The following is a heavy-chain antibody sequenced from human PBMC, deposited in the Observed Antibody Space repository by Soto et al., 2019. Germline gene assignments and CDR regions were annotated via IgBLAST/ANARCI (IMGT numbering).Heavy chain of an antibody. D-gene: IGHD6-19*01. J-gene: IGHJ5*02. CDR3: ARGGEQWLVQDWFDP. CDR1: GGTFSSYA. Sequence: ASVKVSCKASGGTFSSYAISWVRQAPGQGLEWMGRIIPIFGTANYAQKFQGRVTITADESTSTVYMELSSLRSEDTAVYYCARGGEQWLVQDWFDPWGQGTLVTVSS. CDR2: IIPIFGTA. V-gene: IGHV1-69*13.